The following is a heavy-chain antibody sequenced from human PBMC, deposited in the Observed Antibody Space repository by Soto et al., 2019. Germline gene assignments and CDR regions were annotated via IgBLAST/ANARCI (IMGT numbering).Heavy chain of an antibody. CDR3: AKFNAEPEYFYWLSHYSYGMDV. CDR1: GFTFSSYA. V-gene: IGHV3-23*01. Sequence: GGSLRLSCAASGFTFSSYAMSWVRQAPGKGLEWVSAISGSGGSTYYADSVKGRFTISRDNSKNTLYLQMNSLRAEDTAVYYCAKFNAEPEYFYWLSHYSYGMDVSGQATTVTVS. D-gene: IGHD3-9*01. J-gene: IGHJ6*02. CDR2: ISGSGGST.